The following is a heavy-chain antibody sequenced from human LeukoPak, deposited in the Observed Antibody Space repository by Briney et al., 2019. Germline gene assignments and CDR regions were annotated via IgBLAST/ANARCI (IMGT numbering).Heavy chain of an antibody. CDR1: GFSLSTSGVG. Sequence: GSGPTLVKPTQTLTLTCTFSGFSLSTSGVGVGWIRQPPGKALEWLALIYWDDDTRYSPSLKSRLTITKDTSKNQVVLTMTNMDPVDTATYYCALRPPGAVGASRYNWFDPWGQGTLVTVSS. CDR2: IYWDDDT. CDR3: ALRPPGAVGASRYNWFDP. V-gene: IGHV2-5*02. J-gene: IGHJ5*02. D-gene: IGHD2-15*01.